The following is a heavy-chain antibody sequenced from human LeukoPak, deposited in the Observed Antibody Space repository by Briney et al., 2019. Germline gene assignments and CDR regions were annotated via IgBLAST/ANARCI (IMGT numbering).Heavy chain of an antibody. Sequence: GGSLRLSCAASGFTFSSYWMHWVRQAPGKGLVWVSLINGDESNTNYADSVKGRFTISRDDAKNTLHLQMNSLRAEDTAVYYCARGARGSGTASDSWGQGTLVTVSS. CDR1: GFTFSSYW. D-gene: IGHD3-10*01. J-gene: IGHJ4*02. V-gene: IGHV3-74*01. CDR2: INGDESNT. CDR3: ARGARGSGTASDS.